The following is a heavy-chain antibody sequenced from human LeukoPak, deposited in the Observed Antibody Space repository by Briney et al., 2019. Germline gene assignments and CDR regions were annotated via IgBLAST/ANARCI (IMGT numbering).Heavy chain of an antibody. CDR1: GLTFSTYD. V-gene: IGHV3-23*01. CDR2: ISGSGSGT. J-gene: IGHJ4*02. Sequence: GGSLRLSCVASGLTFSTYDMSWVRQAPGKGLEWVSGISGSGSGTYYADSVKGRFTISRDKSKNTVYLQMNSLRAEDTSVYYCASISYSSGSYGGYWGQGTLVTVSS. CDR3: ASISYSSGSYGGY. D-gene: IGHD6-19*01.